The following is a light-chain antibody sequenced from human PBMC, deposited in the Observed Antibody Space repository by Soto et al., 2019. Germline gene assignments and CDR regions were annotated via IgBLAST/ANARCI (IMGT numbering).Light chain of an antibody. CDR1: QSVRSN. CDR3: QQYNDWPLT. Sequence: EIVMTQSPVTLSVSPGERATLSCRASQSVRSNLAWYQQKPGQAPSLLIYGAFTRATGIPTRFSGTGSGTEFTLTISSLQSEDFALYYCQQYNDWPLTFGQGTKVE. CDR2: GAF. J-gene: IGKJ1*01. V-gene: IGKV3-15*01.